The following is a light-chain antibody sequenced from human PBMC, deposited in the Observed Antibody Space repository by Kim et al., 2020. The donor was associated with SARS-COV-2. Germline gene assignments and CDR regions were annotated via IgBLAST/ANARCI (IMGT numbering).Light chain of an antibody. J-gene: IGKJ1*01. V-gene: IGKV3-20*01. CDR1: QRLVSKS. CDR2: DAS. CDR3: QWYGNFPT. Sequence: IVLTQSPGSVSLSVGQRASLSCRASQRLVSKSLAWYQHKPGQAPRLLIFDASVRATGIPERFSGGGSGTDFTLTISGLEPEDLAVYFCQWYGNFPTFGQGTKVDIK.